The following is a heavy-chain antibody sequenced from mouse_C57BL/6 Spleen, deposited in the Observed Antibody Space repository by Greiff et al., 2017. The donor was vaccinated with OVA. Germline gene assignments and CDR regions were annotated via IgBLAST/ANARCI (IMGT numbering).Heavy chain of an antibody. CDR1: GYSITSGYY. CDR3: ARDSQLLYYAMDY. CDR2: ISYDGSN. D-gene: IGHD4-1*02. J-gene: IGHJ4*01. Sequence: EVQLQESGPGLVKPSQSLSLTCSVTGYSITSGYYWNWILQFPGNKLEWMGYISYDGSNNYNPSLKNRISITRDTSKNQFFLKLNSVTTEDTATYYCARDSQLLYYAMDYWGQGTSVTVSS. V-gene: IGHV3-6*01.